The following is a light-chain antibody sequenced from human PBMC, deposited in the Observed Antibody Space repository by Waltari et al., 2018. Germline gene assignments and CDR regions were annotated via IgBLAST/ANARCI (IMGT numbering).Light chain of an antibody. Sequence: HLLLTQSPSASASPGSTAKLPCTLHSVHSTNIVAWPQQHPDKGPRYLMKVNSDGSHTKGDDIPDRFSGSSSGAERYLTISSVQSEDEADYYCETGGHGTWVFGGGTKLTVL. CDR2: VNSDGSH. CDR1: SVHSTNI. CDR3: ETGGHGTWV. J-gene: IGLJ3*02. V-gene: IGLV4-69*02.